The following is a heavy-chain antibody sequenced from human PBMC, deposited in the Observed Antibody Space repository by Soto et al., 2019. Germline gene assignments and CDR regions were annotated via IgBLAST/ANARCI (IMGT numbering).Heavy chain of an antibody. J-gene: IGHJ5*02. Sequence: ASVKVSCKTSGYTFSNYGITWVRQAPGQPLEWLGWISLYSDGTNYAQKFQGRVSMTTDTSTTTAYMELRSLRSDDTAVYYCARVVPGAEAWFGTWGQGTLVTVSS. CDR1: GYTFSNYG. V-gene: IGHV1-18*01. CDR2: ISLYSDGT. D-gene: IGHD2-2*01. CDR3: ARVVPGAEAWFGT.